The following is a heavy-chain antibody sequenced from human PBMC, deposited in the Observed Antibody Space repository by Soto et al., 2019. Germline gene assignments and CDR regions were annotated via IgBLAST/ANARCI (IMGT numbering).Heavy chain of an antibody. CDR1: GDSIRSQQ. J-gene: IGHJ5*02. V-gene: IGHV4-59*11. D-gene: IGHD3-16*01. CDR3: ARGGSWFDP. CDR2: IYFTGKT. Sequence: PSETLSLTCTVSGDSIRSQQWSWVRQPPGKGLEWIGYIYFTGKTYYNPSLESRVTISIDTSTNQFSLKLSSLTTADTAVYYCARGGSWFDPWGQGTLVTVS.